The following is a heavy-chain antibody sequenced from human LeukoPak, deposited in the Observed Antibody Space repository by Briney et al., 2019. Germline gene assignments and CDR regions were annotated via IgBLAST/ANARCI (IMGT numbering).Heavy chain of an antibody. CDR2: IIPIFGTA. D-gene: IGHD6-19*01. CDR3: ARDSPQWLDYYYYYGMDV. J-gene: IGHJ6*02. V-gene: IGHV1-69*05. CDR1: GGTFSSYA. Sequence: SVKVSCKASGGTFSSYAISWVRQAPGQGLEWMGGIIPIFGTANYAQKLQGRVTMTTDTSTSTAYMELRSLRSDDTAVHYCARDSPQWLDYYYYYGMDVWGQGTTVTVSS.